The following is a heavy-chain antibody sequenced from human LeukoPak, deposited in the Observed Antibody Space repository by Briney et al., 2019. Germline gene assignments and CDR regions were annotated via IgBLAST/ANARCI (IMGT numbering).Heavy chain of an antibody. CDR1: GFTFSDYT. J-gene: IGHJ4*02. D-gene: IGHD4-23*01. CDR2: ISSYGDNT. V-gene: IGHV3-64*01. CDR3: ARATNSYGGNSDY. Sequence: GSLRLSCVASGFTFSDYTMHWVRQAPGKGLEYVSAISSYGDNTYYANSVKDRFTISRDNSKKTLYLQMGSLRADDMAVYYCARATNSYGGNSDYWGQGTLVTVSS.